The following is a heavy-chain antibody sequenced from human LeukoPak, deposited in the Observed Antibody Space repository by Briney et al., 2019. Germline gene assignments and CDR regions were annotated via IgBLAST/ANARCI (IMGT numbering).Heavy chain of an antibody. D-gene: IGHD3-3*01. CDR3: ARGKKSVLRFLEWLAPFDY. Sequence: SETLSLTCTVSGGSISSGGYYWGWIRQHPGKGLEWIGYIYYGGNTYYNPSLKSRVTISVDTSKNQFSLKLSSVTAADTAVYYCARGKKSVLRFLEWLAPFDYWGQGTLVTVSS. CDR1: GGSISSGGYY. CDR2: IYYGGNT. V-gene: IGHV4-31*03. J-gene: IGHJ4*02.